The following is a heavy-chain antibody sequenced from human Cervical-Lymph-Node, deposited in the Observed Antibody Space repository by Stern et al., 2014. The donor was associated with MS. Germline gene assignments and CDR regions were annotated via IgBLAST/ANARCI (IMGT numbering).Heavy chain of an antibody. CDR1: GYTFTGYY. CDR3: AREGRVRGYELVD. D-gene: IGHD5-12*01. V-gene: IGHV1-2*06. CDR2: INPNRGGT. J-gene: IGHJ4*02. Sequence: QMQLVQSGAEVKKPGASVKVSCKASGYTFTGYYMHWVRQAPGQGLEWMGRINPNRGGTNYAQKLQGRVTMTRDTSISTAYMELSRLRSDDTAVYYCAREGRVRGYELVDWGQGTLVTVSS.